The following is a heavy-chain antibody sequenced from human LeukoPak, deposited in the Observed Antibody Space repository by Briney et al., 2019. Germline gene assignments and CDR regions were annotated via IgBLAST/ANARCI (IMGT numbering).Heavy chain of an antibody. CDR3: ARHPYLYCSGGSCYYYYGMDV. V-gene: IGHV1-8*01. CDR1: GYTFTSYD. CDR2: MNPNSGNT. Sequence: ASVKVSCKASGYTFTSYDINWVRQATGQGLEWMGWMNPNSGNTGYAQKFQGRVTMTRNTSISTAYMELSSLRSGDTAVYYCARHPYLYCSGGSCYYYYGMDVWGQGTTVTVSS. J-gene: IGHJ6*02. D-gene: IGHD2-15*01.